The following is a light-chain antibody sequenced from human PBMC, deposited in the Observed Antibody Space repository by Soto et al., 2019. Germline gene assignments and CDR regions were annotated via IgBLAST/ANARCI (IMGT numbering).Light chain of an antibody. CDR2: GNT. CDR3: LPSDSNPSVV. Sequence: QSVLTQPPSVSGAPGQRVTLSCTGSSSNIGAGYDVHWYQQLPGRAPKLLIYGNTNRPSGVPHRFSGSKSGTSPSLAITGLLDEDEADYCCLPSDSNPSVVFGEGTELAVL. J-gene: IGLJ2*01. CDR1: SSNIGAGYD. V-gene: IGLV1-40*01.